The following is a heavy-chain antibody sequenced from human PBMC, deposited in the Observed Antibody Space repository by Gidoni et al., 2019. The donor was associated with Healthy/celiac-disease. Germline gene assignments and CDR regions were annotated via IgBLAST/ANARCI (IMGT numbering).Heavy chain of an antibody. CDR1: GGTFSSYS. CDR2: IIPIFGTA. J-gene: IGHJ6*02. V-gene: IGHV1-69*06. D-gene: IGHD1-26*01. Sequence: QVQLVQSGAEVKKPGSSVKVSCTASGGTFSSYSISWVRQAPGQGLEWMGGIIPIFGTANYAQKFQGRVTITADKSTSTAYMELSSLRSEDTAVYYCARDPGIVGATRYYYYYGMDVWGQGTTVTVSS. CDR3: ARDPGIVGATRYYYYYGMDV.